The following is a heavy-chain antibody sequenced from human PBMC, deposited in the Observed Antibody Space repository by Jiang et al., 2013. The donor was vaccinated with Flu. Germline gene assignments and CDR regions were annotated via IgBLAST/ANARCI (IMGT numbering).Heavy chain of an antibody. Sequence: PGLVKPSETLSLTCAVSGYSISSGYYWGWIRQPPGKGLEWIGSIYHSGSTYYNPSLKSRVTISVDTSKNQFSLKLSSVTAADTAVYYCARQKPLECGGDCYIFDYWGQGTLVTVSS. CDR2: IYHSGST. V-gene: IGHV4-38-2*01. CDR1: GYSISSGYY. CDR3: ARQKPLECGGDCYIFDY. D-gene: IGHD2-21*02. J-gene: IGHJ4*02.